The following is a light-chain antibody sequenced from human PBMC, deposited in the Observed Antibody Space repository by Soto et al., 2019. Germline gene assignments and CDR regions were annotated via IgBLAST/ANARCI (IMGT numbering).Light chain of an antibody. CDR2: YNN. J-gene: IGLJ3*02. CDR1: SSNIGSNT. Sequence: QSVLTQPPSASGTPVQRVTISCSGSSSNIGSNTVNWYQQLPGTAPTLLIYYNNQRPSGVPDRFSGSQSGTSASLAISGLQSEDEAHYYCAAWDDSLYGWVFGGGTQMTVL. V-gene: IGLV1-44*01. CDR3: AAWDDSLYGWV.